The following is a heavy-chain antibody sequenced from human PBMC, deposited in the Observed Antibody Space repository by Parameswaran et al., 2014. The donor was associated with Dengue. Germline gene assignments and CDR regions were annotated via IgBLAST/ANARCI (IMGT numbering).Heavy chain of an antibody. V-gene: IGHV4-30-4*03. D-gene: IGHD3-22*01. Sequence: WIRQPPGKGLEWIGYIYYSGSTYYNPSLKSRVTISVDTSKNQFSLKLSSVTAADTAVYYRTVAVPNSSGYGWFDPWGQGTLVTVSS. CDR2: IYYSGST. J-gene: IGHJ5*02. CDR3: TVAVPNSSGYGWFDP.